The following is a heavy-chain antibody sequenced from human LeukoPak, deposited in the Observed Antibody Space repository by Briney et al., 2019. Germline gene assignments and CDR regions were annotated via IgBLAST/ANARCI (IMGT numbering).Heavy chain of an antibody. CDR1: GGSFSGYY. CDR2: INHSGST. V-gene: IGHV4-34*01. D-gene: IGHD4-11*01. CDR3: ARELWTTVSLCDF. Sequence: SETLSLTCAVYGGSFSGYYWSWIRQPPGKGLEWIGEINHSGSTNYNPSLKSRVTISVDTSKNQFSLKLSSVTAADTAVYYCARELWTTVSLCDFWGQGTLVTVSS. J-gene: IGHJ4*02.